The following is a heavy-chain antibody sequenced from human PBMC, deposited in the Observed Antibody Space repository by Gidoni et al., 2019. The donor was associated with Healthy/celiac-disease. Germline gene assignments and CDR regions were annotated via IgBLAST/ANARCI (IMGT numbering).Heavy chain of an antibody. J-gene: IGHJ4*02. CDR2: ISWNSGCI. V-gene: IGHV3-9*01. Sequence: EVQLVESGGGLVQHGRSLRLSCAASGFTFDDYAMHWVRQAPGKGLEWVLGISWNSGCIGYADSVKGRFTISRDNAKNSLYLQMNSLRAEDTALYYCAKSYSSGWYVFDYWGQGTLVTVSS. CDR3: AKSYSSGWYVFDY. CDR1: GFTFDDYA. D-gene: IGHD6-19*01.